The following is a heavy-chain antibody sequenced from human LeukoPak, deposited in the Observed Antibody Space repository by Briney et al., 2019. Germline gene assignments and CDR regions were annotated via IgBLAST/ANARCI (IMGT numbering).Heavy chain of an antibody. CDR1: GXTFSRYW. CDR3: ARVFSSSSNWFDP. CDR2: INQAEIEK. V-gene: IGHV3-7*05. J-gene: IGHJ5*02. D-gene: IGHD6-6*01. Sequence: PGGSLRLSCAASGXTFSRYWVSWVRQAPGKGLEWVANINQAEIEKYYVDSVKGRFTISRDNAKNSLYLQMNSLRAEDTAVYYCARVFSSSSNWFDPWGQGTLVTVSS.